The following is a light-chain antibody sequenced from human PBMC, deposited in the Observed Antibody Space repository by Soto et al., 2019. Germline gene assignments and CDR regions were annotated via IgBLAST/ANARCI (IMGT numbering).Light chain of an antibody. CDR1: QSVSTN. J-gene: IGKJ1*01. V-gene: IGKV3-15*01. Sequence: EIVMTQSPDTLSVSPGERATLSCRASQSVSTNLAWYQQKPGQAPRLLMYGASTRATGIPARFSGSGSGTEFTLTLSSLQSEDFAVYYCQQYNKWPPWTFGQGTKVEIK. CDR2: GAS. CDR3: QQYNKWPPWT.